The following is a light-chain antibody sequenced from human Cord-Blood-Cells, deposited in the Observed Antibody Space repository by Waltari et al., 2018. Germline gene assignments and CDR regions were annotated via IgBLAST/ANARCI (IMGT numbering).Light chain of an antibody. J-gene: IGLJ3*02. CDR3: SSYTSSSTWV. Sequence: QSALTQPASVSGSPGQSITISCTGTSSDVGGYNYVSWYQQHPGKAPKLMIYDCNNRPSGVSNRFSGSKSGNTASLTISGLQAEDEADYYCSSYTSSSTWVFGGGTKLTVL. CDR1: SSDVGGYNY. V-gene: IGLV2-14*01. CDR2: DCN.